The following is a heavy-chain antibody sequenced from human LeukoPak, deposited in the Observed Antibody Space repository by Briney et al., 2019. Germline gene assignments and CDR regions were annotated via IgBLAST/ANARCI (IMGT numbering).Heavy chain of an antibody. Sequence: PGGSLRLSCAASGFTFSSYGMHWVRQAPGKGLEWVAVIWYDGSNKYYADSVKGRFTIYRDNSKNTLYLQMNSLRAEDTAVYYCAREAREQQLVSESSDLHYWGQGTLVSVSS. CDR1: GFTFSSYG. V-gene: IGHV3-33*01. D-gene: IGHD6-13*01. J-gene: IGHJ4*02. CDR2: IWYDGSNK. CDR3: AREAREQQLVSESSDLHY.